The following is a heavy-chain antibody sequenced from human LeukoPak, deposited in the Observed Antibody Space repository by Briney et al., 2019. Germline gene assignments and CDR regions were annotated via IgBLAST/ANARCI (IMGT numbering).Heavy chain of an antibody. CDR3: ARDSEQLVSFNWFDP. CDR2: IKQDGSEK. J-gene: IGHJ5*02. Sequence: QSGGSLRLSCAASGFTFSSYWMSWVRQAPGKGLEWVANIKQDGSEKYYVDSVKGRFTISRDNAKNSLYLQMNSLRAEDTAVYYCARDSEQLVSFNWFDPWGQGTLVTVSS. V-gene: IGHV3-7*01. D-gene: IGHD6-6*01. CDR1: GFTFSSYW.